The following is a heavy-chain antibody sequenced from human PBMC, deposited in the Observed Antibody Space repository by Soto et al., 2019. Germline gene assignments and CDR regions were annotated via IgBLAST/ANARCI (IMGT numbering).Heavy chain of an antibody. Sequence: GGSLRLSCAASGFTFDDYTMHWVRQAPGKGLEWVSLISWDGGSTYYADSVKGRFTISRDNSKNSLYLQMNSLRTEDTALYYCAKSAGGEGYDSDEYYYYYGMDVWGQGTTVTVSS. J-gene: IGHJ6*02. CDR2: ISWDGGST. CDR3: AKSAGGEGYDSDEYYYYYGMDV. CDR1: GFTFDDYT. V-gene: IGHV3-43*01. D-gene: IGHD5-12*01.